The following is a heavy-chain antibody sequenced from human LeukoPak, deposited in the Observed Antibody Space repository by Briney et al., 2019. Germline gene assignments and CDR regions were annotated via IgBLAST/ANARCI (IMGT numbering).Heavy chain of an antibody. Sequence: GGSLRLSCAASGFTFSSYAMSWVRQAPGKGLEWVSGISGSGGSTYYADSVKGRFTISRDNAKNSLYLQMNSLRAEDTAVYYCARESPPQYSYDSSSYLGPMDAFDIWGQGTMVTVSS. CDR2: ISGSGGST. CDR1: GFTFSSYA. D-gene: IGHD3-22*01. J-gene: IGHJ3*02. CDR3: ARESPPQYSYDSSSYLGPMDAFDI. V-gene: IGHV3-23*01.